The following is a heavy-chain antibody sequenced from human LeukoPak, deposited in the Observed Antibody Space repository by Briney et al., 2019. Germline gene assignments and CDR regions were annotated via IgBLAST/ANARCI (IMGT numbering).Heavy chain of an antibody. Sequence: GGSLRLSCAASGFTFSSYSMNWVRQAPGKGLEWVSSISSSSSYIYYADSVKGRFTVSRDNAKNSLYLQMNSLRAEDTAVYYCATHYGSGYFDYWGQGTLVTVSS. CDR3: ATHYGSGYFDY. CDR1: GFTFSSYS. J-gene: IGHJ4*02. D-gene: IGHD3-10*01. V-gene: IGHV3-21*04. CDR2: ISSSSSYI.